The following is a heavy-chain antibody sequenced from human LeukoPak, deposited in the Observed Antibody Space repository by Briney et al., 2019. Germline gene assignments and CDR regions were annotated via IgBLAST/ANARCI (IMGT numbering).Heavy chain of an antibody. J-gene: IGHJ2*01. CDR3: ARASRKGFGPHFDL. D-gene: IGHD3-10*01. CDR1: GGSISTYY. V-gene: IGHV4-59*01. Sequence: PSETLSLTCTVSGGSISTYYWSWIRQPPGKGLEWIGYIYYSGSTNYNPSLKSRVTISVDTSKNQFSLKLSSVTAADTAVYYRARASRKGFGPHFDLWGRGTLVTVSS. CDR2: IYYSGST.